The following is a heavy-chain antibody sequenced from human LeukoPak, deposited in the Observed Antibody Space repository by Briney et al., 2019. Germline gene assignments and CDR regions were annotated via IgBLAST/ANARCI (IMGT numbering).Heavy chain of an antibody. Sequence: PSETLSLTCTVSGGSISSGGYYWSWIRQPPGKGLEWIGYIYHSGSTNYNPSLKSRVTISVDTSKNQFSLKLSSVTAADTAVYYCARQLPHYDFWSGLSSDAFDIWGQGTMVTVSS. CDR3: ARQLPHYDFWSGLSSDAFDI. D-gene: IGHD3-3*01. J-gene: IGHJ3*02. CDR1: GGSISSGGYY. V-gene: IGHV4-30-2*01. CDR2: IYHSGST.